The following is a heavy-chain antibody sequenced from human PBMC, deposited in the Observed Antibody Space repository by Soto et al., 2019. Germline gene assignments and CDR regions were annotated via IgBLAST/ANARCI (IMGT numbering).Heavy chain of an antibody. Sequence: GGSLRLSCAASGFTFSSYAMHWVRQAPGKGLEWVAIISYDGSNKYYADSGKGRFTISRDNSKNTLYLQMNSLRAEDTAVYYCARDRQYFDWLLSHGMDVWGQGTTVTVSS. J-gene: IGHJ6*02. CDR3: ARDRQYFDWLLSHGMDV. CDR2: ISYDGSNK. CDR1: GFTFSSYA. V-gene: IGHV3-30-3*01. D-gene: IGHD3-9*01.